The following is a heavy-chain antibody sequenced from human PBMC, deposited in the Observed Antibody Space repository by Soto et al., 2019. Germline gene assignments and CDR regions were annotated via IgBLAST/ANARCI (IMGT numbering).Heavy chain of an antibody. Sequence: QPGGSLRLSCAASGFTFSSYGMHWVRQAPGKGLEWVAVIWYDGSNTYYADSVKGRFTMSRDNSKNTLYLQMNSLRPEDTAVYYCARGGPFNWDHSEYLQHWGQGTLVTVSS. J-gene: IGHJ1*01. V-gene: IGHV3-33*01. CDR1: GFTFSSYG. CDR2: IWYDGSNT. CDR3: ARGGPFNWDHSEYLQH. D-gene: IGHD7-27*01.